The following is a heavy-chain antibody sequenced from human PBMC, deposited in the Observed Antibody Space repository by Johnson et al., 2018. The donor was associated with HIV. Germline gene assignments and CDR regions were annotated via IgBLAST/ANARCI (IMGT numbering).Heavy chain of an antibody. CDR1: GFTFSSYW. J-gene: IGHJ3*02. V-gene: IGHV3-7*01. Sequence: MQLVESGGGLVQPGGSLRLSCAASGFTFSSYWMSWVRQAPGKGLEWVANIKQDGSEKYYVDSVKGRFTISRDNSRNTLYLQMNSLRPEDTAVYYCAKDGAKYYYDSSGYRDAFDIWGQGTMVTVSS. CDR3: AKDGAKYYYDSSGYRDAFDI. CDR2: IKQDGSEK. D-gene: IGHD3-22*01.